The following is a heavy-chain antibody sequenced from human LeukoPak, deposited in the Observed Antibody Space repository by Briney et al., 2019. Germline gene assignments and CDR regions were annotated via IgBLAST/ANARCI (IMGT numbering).Heavy chain of an antibody. CDR1: GGSISSSNW. J-gene: IGHJ4*02. CDR3: AREYAIEQGSYYDILTGYYGSGFFDY. V-gene: IGHV4-4*02. D-gene: IGHD3-9*01. CDR2: IYHSGST. Sequence: SETLSLTCAVSGGSISSSNWWSWVRQPPGKGLEWIGEIYHSGSTNYNPSLKSRVTISVDKSKNQFSLKLSSVTAADTAVYYCAREYAIEQGSYYDILTGYYGSGFFDYWGQGTLVTVSS.